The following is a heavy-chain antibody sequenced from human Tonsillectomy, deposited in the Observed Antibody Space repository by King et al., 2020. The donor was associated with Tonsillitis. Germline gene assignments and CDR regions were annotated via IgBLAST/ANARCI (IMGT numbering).Heavy chain of an antibody. CDR1: EFTFTNYA. CDR3: AKPWDTAMVDYYFDY. V-gene: IGHV3-23*04. J-gene: IGHJ4*02. D-gene: IGHD5-18*01. Sequence: VQLVESGGGLVQPGGSLRLSCVASEFTFTNYAMSWVHQAPGKGLEWVSTSSASGDTTYYADSVKGRFTISRDNSKNTLYLQMNSLRAEDTAVYYCAKPWDTAMVDYYFDYWGQGTLVTVSS. CDR2: SSASGDTT.